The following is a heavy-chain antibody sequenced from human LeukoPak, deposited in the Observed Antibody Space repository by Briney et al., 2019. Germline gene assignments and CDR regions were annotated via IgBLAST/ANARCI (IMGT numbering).Heavy chain of an antibody. J-gene: IGHJ5*02. Sequence: PSETLSLTCAVYGWSFNDYYWNWIRQPPGKGLEWIGEINARGDINYNPSLKRRDTIVVDTSKKQFSLRLTSMIAADTALYYCARGQVPSARGHNWFGPWGQRTRVTVSS. CDR2: INARGDI. CDR3: ARGQVPSARGHNWFGP. CDR1: GWSFNDYY. D-gene: IGHD2-2*01. V-gene: IGHV4-34*01.